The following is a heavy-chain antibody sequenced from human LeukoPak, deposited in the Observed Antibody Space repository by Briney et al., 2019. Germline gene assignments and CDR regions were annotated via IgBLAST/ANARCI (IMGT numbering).Heavy chain of an antibody. D-gene: IGHD4/OR15-4a*01. CDR2: ISWNSGSI. V-gene: IGHV3-9*01. J-gene: IGHJ4*02. CDR3: ARDLTTSLDY. Sequence: GGSLRLSCAASGFTFDDYAMHWVRQAPGKGLEWVSGISWNSGSIGYADSVKGRLTISRDNAKNSLYLQMNSLRAEDTAVYYCARDLTTSLDYWGQGTLVTVSS. CDR1: GFTFDDYA.